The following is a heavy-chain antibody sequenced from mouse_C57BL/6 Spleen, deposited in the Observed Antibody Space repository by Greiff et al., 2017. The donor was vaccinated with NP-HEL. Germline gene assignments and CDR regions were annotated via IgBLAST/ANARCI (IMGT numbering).Heavy chain of an antibody. CDR1: GFTFSSYG. CDR3: ARHERNAMDY. J-gene: IGHJ4*01. CDR2: ISSGSSYT. Sequence: EVQRVESGGDLVKPGGSLKLSCAASGFTFSSYGMSWVRQTPDKRLEWVATISSGSSYTYYPDSVKGRFTISRDNAKNTLYLQMSSLKSEDTAMYYCARHERNAMDYWGQGTSVTVSS. V-gene: IGHV5-6*01.